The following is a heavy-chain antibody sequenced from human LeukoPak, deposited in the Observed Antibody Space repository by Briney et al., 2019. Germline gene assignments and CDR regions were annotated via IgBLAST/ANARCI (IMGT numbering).Heavy chain of an antibody. V-gene: IGHV3-21*01. CDR1: GFIFSSYD. D-gene: IGHD3-10*01. Sequence: GGSLRLSCAASGFIFSSYDMNWVRQAPGKGLEWVSSISGPSTYTYYADSVKGRFTISRDNAKNSLHLQMNSLRAEDTSIYYCVRAIGAPYYFDYWGQGTLVTVSS. CDR2: ISGPSTYT. J-gene: IGHJ4*02. CDR3: VRAIGAPYYFDY.